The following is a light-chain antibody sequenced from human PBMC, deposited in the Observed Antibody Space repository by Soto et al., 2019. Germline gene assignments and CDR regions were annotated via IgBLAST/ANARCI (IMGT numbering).Light chain of an antibody. CDR1: SGHSSYA. CDR2: LNSDGSH. V-gene: IGLV4-69*01. Sequence: QPVLTQSPSASASLGASVKLTCTLSSGHSSYAIAWHQQQPEKGPRYLMKLNSDGSHSKGDGIPDRFSGSSSGAERYLIISSLHYEDEADYYCQTWGTGIHVFGTGTKVTVL. J-gene: IGLJ1*01. CDR3: QTWGTGIHV.